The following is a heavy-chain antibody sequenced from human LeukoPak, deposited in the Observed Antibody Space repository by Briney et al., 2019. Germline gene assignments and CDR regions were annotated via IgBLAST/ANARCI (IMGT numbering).Heavy chain of an antibody. CDR1: GFTFSSYA. V-gene: IGHV3-23*01. CDR3: AKDLDEEYQLPSGNWFDP. Sequence: PGGSLRLSCAASGFTFSSYAMSWVRQAPGKGLEWVSAISGSGGSTYYADSVKGRFTISRDNSKNTLYLQMNSLRAEDTAVYYCAKDLDEEYQLPSGNWFDPWGQGTLVTVSS. CDR2: ISGSGGST. D-gene: IGHD2-2*01. J-gene: IGHJ5*02.